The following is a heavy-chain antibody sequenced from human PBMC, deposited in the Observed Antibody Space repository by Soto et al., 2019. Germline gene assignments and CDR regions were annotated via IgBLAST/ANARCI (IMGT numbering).Heavy chain of an antibody. CDR2: LYHSGST. Sequence: SETLSLTCTVSGYSISSGYYWGWVRQPPGKGLEWVGSLYHSGSTYFNPSLKSRVTISVDTSKNQFSLNLNSVTAADTAVYYCARDLLGSSWYLWGQGTLVTVSS. CDR1: GYSISSGYY. D-gene: IGHD6-13*01. CDR3: ARDLLGSSWYL. V-gene: IGHV4-38-2*02. J-gene: IGHJ5*02.